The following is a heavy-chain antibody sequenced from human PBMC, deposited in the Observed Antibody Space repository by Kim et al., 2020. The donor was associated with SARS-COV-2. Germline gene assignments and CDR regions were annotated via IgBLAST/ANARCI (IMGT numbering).Heavy chain of an antibody. D-gene: IGHD5-12*01. V-gene: IGHV1-3*01. CDR3: ASYQGHSGYDALR. J-gene: IGHJ4*02. Sequence: YSQKFQGRVTITRDTSASTAYMELSSLRSEDTAVYYCASYQGHSGYDALRWGQGTLVTVSS.